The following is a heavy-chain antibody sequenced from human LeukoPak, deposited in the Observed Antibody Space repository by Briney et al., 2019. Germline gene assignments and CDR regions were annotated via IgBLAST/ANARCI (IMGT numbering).Heavy chain of an antibody. D-gene: IGHD6-19*01. CDR2: IYQSGNT. CDR3: ARLSSSGWYLWFDP. Sequence: PWETLSLTCTISGGSISSHHWSWIRQPPGKGVEWWGYIYQSGNTNYNPSLKSRVTISVDTSKNQFSLKLSSVTAADTAVYYCARLSSSGWYLWFDPWGQGTLVTVSS. J-gene: IGHJ5*02. CDR1: GGSISSHH. V-gene: IGHV4-59*11.